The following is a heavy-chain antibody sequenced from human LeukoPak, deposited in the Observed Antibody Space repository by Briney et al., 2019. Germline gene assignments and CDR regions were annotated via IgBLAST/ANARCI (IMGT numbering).Heavy chain of an antibody. D-gene: IGHD2-15*01. CDR2: INWNGGST. Sequence: GGSLRLSCAASGFTFDDYGMSWVRQAPGKGLEWVSGINWNGGSTGYADSVKGRFTISRDNAKNSLYLQMNSLGAEDTALYHCARDLGYCSGGSCSPGAFDIWGQGTMVTVSS. CDR1: GFTFDDYG. CDR3: ARDLGYCSGGSCSPGAFDI. J-gene: IGHJ3*02. V-gene: IGHV3-20*01.